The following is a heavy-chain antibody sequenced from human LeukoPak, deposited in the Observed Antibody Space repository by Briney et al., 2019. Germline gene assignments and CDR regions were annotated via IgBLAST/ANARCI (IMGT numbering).Heavy chain of an antibody. D-gene: IGHD5-12*01. J-gene: IGHJ6*02. CDR1: GGSISSSSYY. CDR2: IYYSGST. Sequence: TPSETLSLTCTVSGGSISSSSYYWGWIRQPPGKGLEWIGSIYYSGSTYYNPSLKSRVTISVDTSKNQFSLKLSSVTAADTAVYYCARGEIVATEDYYYYYGMDVWGQGTTVTVSS. V-gene: IGHV4-39*07. CDR3: ARGEIVATEDYYYYYGMDV.